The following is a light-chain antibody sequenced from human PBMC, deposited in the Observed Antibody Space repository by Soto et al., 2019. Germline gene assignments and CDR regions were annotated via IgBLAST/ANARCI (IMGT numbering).Light chain of an antibody. CDR2: DVS. J-gene: IGLJ2*01. Sequence: QAVVTQPRSVSGSPGQSVTISCTGTSSDVGGYNYVSWYQHHSGKAPKLMIYDVSKRPSGVPDRFSGSKSGNTASLTISGLQAEDEADYYCCSYAGSVVFGGGTKLTVL. V-gene: IGLV2-11*01. CDR3: CSYAGSVV. CDR1: SSDVGGYNY.